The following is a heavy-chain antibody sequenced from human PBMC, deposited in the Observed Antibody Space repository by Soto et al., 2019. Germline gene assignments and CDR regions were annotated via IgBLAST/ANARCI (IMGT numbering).Heavy chain of an antibody. Sequence: SQTLSLTCAISGDSVSSNSAAWNWIRQSPSRGLEWLGRSYYRSKWYNDYAVSVTSRITINPNTSKNEFSLQLDSMTPKDTAMYYGTKDLYRKLGIEYHDAIDICGQGTMVTVSS. D-gene: IGHD7-27*01. J-gene: IGHJ3*02. CDR1: GDSVSSNSAA. V-gene: IGHV6-1*01. CDR3: TKDLYRKLGIEYHDAIDI. CDR2: SYYRSKWYN.